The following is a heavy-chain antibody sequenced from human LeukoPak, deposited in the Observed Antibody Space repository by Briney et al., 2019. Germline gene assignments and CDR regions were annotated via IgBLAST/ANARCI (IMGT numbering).Heavy chain of an antibody. CDR1: GFTFSSYA. J-gene: IGHJ5*02. CDR2: ISGSGGST. CDR3: AKDPKGDYASRNWFDP. D-gene: IGHD3-16*01. Sequence: GGSLRLSCAASGFTFSSYAMSWVRQAPGKGLEWVSAISGSGGSTYYADSVKGRFTISRDNSKNTLYLQMNSLRAEDTAVYYCAKDPKGDYASRNWFDPWGQGTLVTVSS. V-gene: IGHV3-23*01.